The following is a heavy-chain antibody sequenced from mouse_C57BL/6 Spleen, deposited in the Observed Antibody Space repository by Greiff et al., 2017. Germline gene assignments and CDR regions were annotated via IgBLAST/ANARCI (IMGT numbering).Heavy chain of an antibody. CDR1: GFTFSSYG. Sequence: DVQLVESGGDLVKPGGSLKLSCAASGFTFSSYGMSWVRQTPDKRLEWVATISSGGSYTYYPDSVKGRFTISRDNAKNTLYLQMSSLKSEDTAMYYCARHPSLTSWFAYWGQGTLVTVSA. V-gene: IGHV5-6*01. CDR2: ISSGGSYT. CDR3: ARHPSLTSWFAY. J-gene: IGHJ3*01.